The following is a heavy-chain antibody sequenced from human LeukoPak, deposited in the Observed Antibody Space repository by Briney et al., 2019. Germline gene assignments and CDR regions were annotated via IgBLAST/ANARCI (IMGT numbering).Heavy chain of an antibody. V-gene: IGHV4-34*01. CDR2: INHSGST. D-gene: IGHD3-22*01. J-gene: IGHJ4*02. CDR3: ARGVYDSSGYYYANDY. Sequence: PSETLSLTCAVYGGSFSGYYWSWIRQPPGKGLEWIGEINHSGSTNYNPSLKSRVTISVDTSKNQFSLKLSSVTAADTAVYYCARGVYDSSGYYYANDYWGQGTLVTVSS. CDR1: GGSFSGYY.